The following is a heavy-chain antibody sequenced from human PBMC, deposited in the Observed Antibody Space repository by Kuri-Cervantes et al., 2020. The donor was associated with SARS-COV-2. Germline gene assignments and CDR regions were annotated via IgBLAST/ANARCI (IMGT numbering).Heavy chain of an antibody. Sequence: SETLSLTCTVSGGSISTLGFYWGWIRQDPGKGQEWIGIIYYTWSASYSPSLKSRLTISVDTSKNQFSLQLSSVTAADTAMYYCARRRHDNSIFDAFDIWGQGSVVTVSS. J-gene: IGHJ3*02. V-gene: IGHV4-39*01. D-gene: IGHD3-22*01. CDR2: IYYTWSA. CDR3: ARRRHDNSIFDAFDI. CDR1: GGSISTLGFY.